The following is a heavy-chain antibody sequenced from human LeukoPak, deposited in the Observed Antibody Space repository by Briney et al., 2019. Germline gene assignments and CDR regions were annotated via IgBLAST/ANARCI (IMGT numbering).Heavy chain of an antibody. CDR3: ARSRSGYAPLGY. CDR2: VYYSGIT. V-gene: IGHV4-39*01. Sequence: SETLSLTCTVSGGSISSSRYYWGWIRQPPGKGLEWIGSVYYSGITYYNPSLKSRVTISVDTSKNQFSLRLGSVTAADTAVYYCARSRSGYAPLGYWGQGTLVTVSS. CDR1: GGSISSSRYY. D-gene: IGHD5-12*01. J-gene: IGHJ4*02.